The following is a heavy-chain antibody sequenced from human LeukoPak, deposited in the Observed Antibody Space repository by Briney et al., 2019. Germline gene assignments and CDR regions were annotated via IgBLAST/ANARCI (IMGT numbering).Heavy chain of an antibody. CDR3: AKVVGGTDTAMVGPYFDY. V-gene: IGHV3-23*01. CDR1: GFTFSSYA. J-gene: IGHJ4*02. Sequence: GGSLILSCAASGFTFSSYAMSWVSQAPGKGREWVAAISGSGGSTYYADSVKGRFTIFRDNSKNTLYLQMISMRAEDTAVYYCAKVVGGTDTAMVGPYFDYWGQGTLVTVSS. D-gene: IGHD5-18*01. CDR2: ISGSGGST.